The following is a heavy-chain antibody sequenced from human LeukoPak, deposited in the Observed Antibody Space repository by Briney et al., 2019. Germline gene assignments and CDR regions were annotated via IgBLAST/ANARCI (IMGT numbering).Heavy chain of an antibody. D-gene: IGHD3-9*01. J-gene: IGHJ4*02. CDR3: AKDRTFDWSPNDY. CDR1: GGSISSYY. Sequence: PSETLSLTCTVSGGSISSYYWSWIRQPPGKGLEWIGYIYYSGSTNYNPSLKSRVTISVDTSKNQFSLKLSSVTAADTAVYYCAKDRTFDWSPNDYWGQGTLVTVSS. V-gene: IGHV4-59*01. CDR2: IYYSGST.